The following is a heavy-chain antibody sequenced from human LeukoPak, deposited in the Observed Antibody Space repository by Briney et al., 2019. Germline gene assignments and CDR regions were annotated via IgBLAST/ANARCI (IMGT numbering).Heavy chain of an antibody. CDR1: GGSISSSSYY. CDR2: IYYSGTT. J-gene: IGHJ4*02. V-gene: IGHV4-39*01. CDR3: ARSPGDLAAAGLNY. Sequence: SETLSLTCTVSGGSISSSSYYWGWIRQPPGKGLEWIGSIYYSGTTYYNPSLKSRVTISVDTSKNQFSLKLSSVTAADTAVYYCARSPGDLAAAGLNYWGQGTRVTVSS. D-gene: IGHD6-13*01.